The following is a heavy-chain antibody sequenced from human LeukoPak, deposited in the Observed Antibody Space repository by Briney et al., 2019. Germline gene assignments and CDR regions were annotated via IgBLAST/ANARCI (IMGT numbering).Heavy chain of an antibody. D-gene: IGHD6-13*01. CDR1: GFIFSSYA. CDR2: ISSNGGST. Sequence: PGGSLRLSCAASGFIFSSYAMHWVRQAPGKGLEYVSAISSNGGSTYYADSVRGRFTISRDNSENTLYLQMGSLRAEDMAVYYCARGPRSSPTEYFDYWGQGTLVTVSS. V-gene: IGHV3-64*02. J-gene: IGHJ4*02. CDR3: ARGPRSSPTEYFDY.